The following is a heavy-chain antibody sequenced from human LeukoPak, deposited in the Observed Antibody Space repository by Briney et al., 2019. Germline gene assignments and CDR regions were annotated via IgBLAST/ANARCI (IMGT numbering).Heavy chain of an antibody. CDR3: ARGRPHGNDY. J-gene: IGHJ4*02. Sequence: PSGGSLRLSCAASGFTFGSYWMNWVRQAPGKGLVWVSRIASDGSSTTYADSVKGRFSISRDNAKNTLYLQMNSLRVEDTAVYYCARGRPHGNDYWGQGTLVTVSS. V-gene: IGHV3-74*01. D-gene: IGHD4-23*01. CDR1: GFTFGSYW. CDR2: IASDGSST.